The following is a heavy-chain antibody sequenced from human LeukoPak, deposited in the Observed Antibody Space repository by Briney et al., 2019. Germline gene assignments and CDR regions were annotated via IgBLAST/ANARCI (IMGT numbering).Heavy chain of an antibody. V-gene: IGHV3-30-3*01. CDR2: ISYSGSSK. Sequence: GGSLRLSCAASGFTFSTYAMHWVRQAPGKGLEWVAVISYSGSSKYYADSVKGRFTISRDNSKNTLYVQMNSLRAEDTAVYYCARDLRYYAYFDYWGQGTLVTVSS. CDR3: ARDLRYYAYFDY. J-gene: IGHJ4*02. CDR1: GFTFSTYA. D-gene: IGHD3-22*01.